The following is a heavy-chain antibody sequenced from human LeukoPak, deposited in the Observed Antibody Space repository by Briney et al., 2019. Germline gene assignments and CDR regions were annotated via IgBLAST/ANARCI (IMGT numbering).Heavy chain of an antibody. CDR3: ARGHWGLDY. CDR2: LSNRGSDI. V-gene: IGHV3-11*01. Sequence: GGSLRLSCAVSGFTFSDHYMTWIRLAPGKGLEYISYLSNRGSDIFYADSVKGRFSISRDNAKNSLYLQMNSLRVEDTAMYYCARGHWGLDYWGQGTLVTVSS. CDR1: GFTFSDHY. J-gene: IGHJ4*01. D-gene: IGHD7-27*01.